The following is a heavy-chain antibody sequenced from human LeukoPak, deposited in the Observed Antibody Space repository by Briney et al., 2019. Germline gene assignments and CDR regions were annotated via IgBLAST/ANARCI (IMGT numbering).Heavy chain of an antibody. V-gene: IGHV4-59*01. CDR3: ARDQIYGSGSHRYYYGMDV. CDR1: GGSISSYY. CDR2: IYYRGST. D-gene: IGHD3-10*01. Sequence: SETLSLTCTVSGGSISSYYWSWIRPPPGKGLEWIGYIYYRGSTNYNPSLKSRVTISVDTSKNQFSLKLSSVTAADTAVYYCARDQIYGSGSHRYYYGMDVWGKGTTVTVSS. J-gene: IGHJ6*04.